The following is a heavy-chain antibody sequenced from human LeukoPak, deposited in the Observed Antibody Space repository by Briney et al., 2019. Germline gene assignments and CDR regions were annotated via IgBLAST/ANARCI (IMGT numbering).Heavy chain of an antibody. V-gene: IGHV1-2*02. D-gene: IGHD5-12*01. CDR2: INSHSGDT. J-gene: IGHJ4*02. Sequence: ASVKVSCKASVYTSSEYFMHWVRQAPGQGLEWMGYINSHSGDTKYAQKFLGRVTMTRDRSISTAYMDLSRLTSDDTAVYYCARDPKRADGYNLDSWGQGTLVTVSS. CDR1: VYTSSEYF. CDR3: ARDPKRADGYNLDS.